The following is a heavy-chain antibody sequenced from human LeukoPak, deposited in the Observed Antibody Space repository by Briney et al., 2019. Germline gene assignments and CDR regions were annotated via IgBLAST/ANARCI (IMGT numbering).Heavy chain of an antibody. D-gene: IGHD6-13*01. J-gene: IGHJ5*02. Sequence: ASAKVSCKASGYTFTGYYMHWVRQAPGQGLEWMGWINPNSGGTNYAQKFQGRVTMTRDTSISTAYMELSRLRSDDTAVYYCARRSSSWYWFDPWGQGTLVTVSS. CDR1: GYTFTGYY. V-gene: IGHV1-2*02. CDR2: INPNSGGT. CDR3: ARRSSSWYWFDP.